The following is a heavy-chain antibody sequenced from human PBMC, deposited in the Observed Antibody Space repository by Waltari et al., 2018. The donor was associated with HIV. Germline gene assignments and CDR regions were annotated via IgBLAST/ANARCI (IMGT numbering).Heavy chain of an antibody. V-gene: IGHV1-2*02. J-gene: IGHJ5*01. D-gene: IGHD6-19*01. CDR1: GYTFIGYY. Sequence: QVQLVQSGAEVKKPGASVKVSCKASGYTFIGYYMHWVRQAPGQGLEWMGWINPKSGGTNYAQKFQGRVTRTRDTSISTVYMELSRLRSDDTAVYYCARDVGRGDSSAWYKWFDSWGQGTRVTVSS. CDR2: INPKSGGT. CDR3: ARDVGRGDSSAWYKWFDS.